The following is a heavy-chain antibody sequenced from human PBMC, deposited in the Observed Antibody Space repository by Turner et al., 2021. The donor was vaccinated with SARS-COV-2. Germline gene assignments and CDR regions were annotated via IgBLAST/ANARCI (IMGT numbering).Heavy chain of an antibody. CDR2: IYSGGST. D-gene: IGHD3-16*01. CDR1: GFTVSSNY. CDR3: ARDWGEYYFDY. V-gene: IGHV3-53*02. J-gene: IGHJ4*02. Sequence: DVQLVETGGGLIQPGGSLRLSCAASGFTVSSNYMSWVRQAPGKGLEWVSVIYSGGSTFYADSVKGRFTISRDNSKNTLYLQMNSLRAEDTAVYYCARDWGEYYFDYWGQGTLVTVSS.